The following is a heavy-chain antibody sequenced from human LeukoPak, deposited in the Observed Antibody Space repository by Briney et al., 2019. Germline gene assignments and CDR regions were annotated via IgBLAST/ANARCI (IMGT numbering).Heavy chain of an antibody. J-gene: IGHJ4*02. Sequence: GGSLRLSCAASGFTFSNAWMSWVRQAPGKGLEWVGRIKSKTDGGTTDYAAPVKGRFTISRDDSKNTPYLQMNSLKTEDTAVYYCTTDAAEAPFDYWGQGTLVTVSS. CDR3: TTDAAEAPFDY. CDR1: GFTFSNAW. D-gene: IGHD2-15*01. CDR2: IKSKTDGGTT. V-gene: IGHV3-15*01.